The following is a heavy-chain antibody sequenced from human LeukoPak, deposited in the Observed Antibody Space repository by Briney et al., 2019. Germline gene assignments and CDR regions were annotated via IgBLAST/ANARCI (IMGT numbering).Heavy chain of an antibody. Sequence: ASVKVSCKASGYTFTGYYMHWVRQAPGQGLKWMGWINPNSGGTNYAQKFQGRVTMTRDTSISTAYMELSRLRSDDTAVYYCARARSRWLQKTTPFDYWGQGTLVTVSS. CDR1: GYTFTGYY. D-gene: IGHD5-24*01. J-gene: IGHJ4*02. CDR3: ARARSRWLQKTTPFDY. V-gene: IGHV1-2*02. CDR2: INPNSGGT.